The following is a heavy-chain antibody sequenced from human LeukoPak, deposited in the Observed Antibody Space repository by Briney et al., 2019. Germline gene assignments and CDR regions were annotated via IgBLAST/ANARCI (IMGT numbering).Heavy chain of an antibody. CDR3: RGGHYSDYA. CDR2: VKNDGSEK. D-gene: IGHD4-11*01. CDR1: GFTFSDYW. V-gene: IGHV3-7*01. Sequence: GGSLRLSCAASGFTFSDYWMNWVRQAPGKGREWVANVKNDGSEKYYVDSVKGRFTISRDNAKNTLFLQMSSLRVEDTAVYYCRGGHYSDYAWGQGALVTVSS. J-gene: IGHJ5*02.